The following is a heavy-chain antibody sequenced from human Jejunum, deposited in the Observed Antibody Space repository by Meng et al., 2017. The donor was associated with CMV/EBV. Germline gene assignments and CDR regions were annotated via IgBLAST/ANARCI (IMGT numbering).Heavy chain of an antibody. J-gene: IGHJ4*02. CDR2: ISYGGIN. CDR1: GWSLNPYL. CDR3: GMERVN. Sequence: QVKLTALWGRFFNPSEALARPFAVHGWSLNPYLWTWIRQSHGQGVGWIWEISYGGINNSNPSLKSRVTLLIDTCKNQFSLKLSSVTAADTAVYYCGMERVNWGQGILVTVSS. V-gene: IGHV4-34*01. D-gene: IGHD1-1*01.